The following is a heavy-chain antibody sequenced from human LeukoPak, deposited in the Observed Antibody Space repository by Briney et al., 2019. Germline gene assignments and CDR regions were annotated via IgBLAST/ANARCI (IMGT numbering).Heavy chain of an antibody. CDR2: IDPSDSYT. J-gene: IGHJ3*02. V-gene: IGHV5-10-1*01. D-gene: IGHD1-14*01. CDR3: ARHLPDSIRTDAFDI. Sequence: GESLKISCKGPGYSFTSYWIRWVRQMPGKGLEWMGRIDPSDSYTNYSPSFQGHVTISADKSISTAYLQWSSLKASDTAMYYCARHLPDSIRTDAFDIWGQGTMVTVSS. CDR1: GYSFTSYW.